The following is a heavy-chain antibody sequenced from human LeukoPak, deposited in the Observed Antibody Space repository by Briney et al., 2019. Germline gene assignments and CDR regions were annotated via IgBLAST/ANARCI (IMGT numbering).Heavy chain of an antibody. CDR1: GGSISSGGYY. CDR3: ARHGLAARLLDY. CDR2: IYYSGST. Sequence: SETLSLTCTVSGGSISSGGYYWSWIRQHPGKGLEWIGYIYYSGSTYYNPSLKSRVTISVDTSKNQFSLKLSSVTAADTAVYYCARHGLAARLLDYWGQGTLVTVSS. J-gene: IGHJ4*02. V-gene: IGHV4-31*03. D-gene: IGHD6-6*01.